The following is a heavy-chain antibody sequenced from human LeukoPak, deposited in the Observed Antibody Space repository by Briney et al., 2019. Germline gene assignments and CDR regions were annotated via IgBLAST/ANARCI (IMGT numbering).Heavy chain of an antibody. Sequence: PSETLSLTCTVSGGSISSYYWSWIRQPPGKGLEWIGYIYYSGSTNYNPSLKSRVTISVDTSKNQFSLRVNSVTATDTAVYYCAKGLWFGEYYFDSWGQGTLVTVSS. J-gene: IGHJ4*02. CDR3: AKGLWFGEYYFDS. D-gene: IGHD3-10*01. CDR2: IYYSGST. CDR1: GGSISSYY. V-gene: IGHV4-59*08.